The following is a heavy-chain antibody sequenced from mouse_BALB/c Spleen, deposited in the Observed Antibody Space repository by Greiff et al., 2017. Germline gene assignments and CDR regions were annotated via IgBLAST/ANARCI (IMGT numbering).Heavy chain of an antibody. CDR3: ARELGREAMDY. CDR2: ISTYYGNT. J-gene: IGHJ4*01. V-gene: IGHV1-67*01. CDR1: SYTFTDYA. Sequence: VKLQESGPELVRPGVSVKISCKGSSYTFTDYAMHWVKQSHAKSLEWIGVISTYYGNTNYNQKFKGKATMTVDKSSSTAYMELARLTSEDSAVYYCARELGREAMDYWGQGTSVTVSS. D-gene: IGHD4-1*01.